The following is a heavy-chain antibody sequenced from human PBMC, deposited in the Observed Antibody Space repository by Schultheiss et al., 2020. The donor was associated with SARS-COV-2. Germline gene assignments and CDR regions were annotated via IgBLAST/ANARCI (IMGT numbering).Heavy chain of an antibody. V-gene: IGHV2-70*01. J-gene: IGHJ4*02. CDR3: ARPNSCGSGWYFFDY. D-gene: IGHD6-19*01. CDR2: IDWDDDT. CDR1: GFSLSTNGVG. Sequence: SGPTLVKPTQTLTLTCTFSGFSLSTNGVGVGWIRQPPGKALEWLALIDWDDDTYYSTSLQTRLTISKGTSKNQVVLTMTNMHPVDTATYYCARPNSCGSGWYFFDYWGQGALVTVSS.